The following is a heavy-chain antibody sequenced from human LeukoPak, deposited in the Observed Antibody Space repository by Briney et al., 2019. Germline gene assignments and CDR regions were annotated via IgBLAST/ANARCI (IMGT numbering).Heavy chain of an antibody. Sequence: SETLSLTCTVSGDSISSSNYYWGWIRQPPGKGLEWIGNINYSGFTYYNPSLKSRLSMSVDTSKNQFSLKLTSVTAADTAVYYCARNSYRGFGPWGQGTLVTVSS. D-gene: IGHD4-11*01. V-gene: IGHV4-39*07. J-gene: IGHJ5*01. CDR2: INYSGFT. CDR3: ARNSYRGFGP. CDR1: GDSISSSNYY.